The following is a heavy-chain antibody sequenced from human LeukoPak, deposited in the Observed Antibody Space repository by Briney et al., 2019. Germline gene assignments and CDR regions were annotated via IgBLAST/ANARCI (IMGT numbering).Heavy chain of an antibody. CDR2: ISSSGSTI. D-gene: IGHD3-16*01. Sequence: GGSLRLSCAASGFTFSSYEMNWVRQAPGKGLEWVSYISSSGSTIYYADSVKGRFTISRDNAKNSLYLQMNSLRAEDTAVYYCASSRDDYVWGSAIDYWGQGTLVTVSS. V-gene: IGHV3-48*03. J-gene: IGHJ4*02. CDR3: ASSRDDYVWGSAIDY. CDR1: GFTFSSYE.